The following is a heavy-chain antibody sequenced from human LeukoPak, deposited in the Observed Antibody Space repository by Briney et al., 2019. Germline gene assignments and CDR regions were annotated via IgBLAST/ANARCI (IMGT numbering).Heavy chain of an antibody. D-gene: IGHD3-3*01. CDR3: ARGSRLGVVERDVFDI. J-gene: IGHJ3*02. CDR1: GFTFSSYA. CDR2: ISYDGSNK. V-gene: IGHV3-30*04. Sequence: GGSLRLSCAASGFTFSSYAMHWVRQAPGKGLEWVAIISYDGSNKYYADSVKGRFTISRDNSKNTLYLQMNSLRAEDTAVYYCARGSRLGVVERDVFDIGGQGKMVTVFS.